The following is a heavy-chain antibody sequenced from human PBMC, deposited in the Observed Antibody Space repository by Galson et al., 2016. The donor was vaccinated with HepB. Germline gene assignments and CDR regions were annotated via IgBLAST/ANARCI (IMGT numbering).Heavy chain of an antibody. CDR3: ARGRNSAFDY. D-gene: IGHD1-7*01. J-gene: IGHJ4*01. CDR2: TYYRSRWFS. V-gene: IGHV6-1*01. Sequence: CAISGDSVSADMVAWNWIRQSPSRGLEWLGRTYYRSRWFSDYAESVQGGITINPDTSNNHFSLQLNSVTPDDTAIYFCARGRNSAFDYWGQGILVTVSS. CDR1: GDSVSADMVA.